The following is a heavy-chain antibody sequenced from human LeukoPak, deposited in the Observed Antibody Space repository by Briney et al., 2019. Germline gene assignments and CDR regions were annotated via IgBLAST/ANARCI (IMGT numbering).Heavy chain of an antibody. J-gene: IGHJ4*02. CDR1: GGSISSYY. CDR3: ARYSSSWNFDY. Sequence: SETLSLTCTVSGGSISSYYWNWIRQAPGKGLEWIGYIYYSGSTNYNPSLKSRVTISVDTSKNQFSLKLSSVTAADTAVYYCARYSSSWNFDYWGQGTLVTVSS. V-gene: IGHV4-59*01. CDR2: IYYSGST. D-gene: IGHD6-13*01.